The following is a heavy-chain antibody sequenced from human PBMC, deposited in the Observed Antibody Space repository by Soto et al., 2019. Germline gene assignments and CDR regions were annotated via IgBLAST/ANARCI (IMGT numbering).Heavy chain of an antibody. CDR1: GYSFTSYW. Sequence: PGESLKISCKGSGYSFTSYWIGWVRQMPGKGLEWMGIIYPGDSDTRYSPSFQGQVTISADKSISTAYLQWSSLKASDTAMYYCARHDPYCSGGSCYSHYYYMDVWGKGTTVTVSS. CDR2: IYPGDSDT. D-gene: IGHD2-15*01. J-gene: IGHJ6*03. V-gene: IGHV5-51*01. CDR3: ARHDPYCSGGSCYSHYYYMDV.